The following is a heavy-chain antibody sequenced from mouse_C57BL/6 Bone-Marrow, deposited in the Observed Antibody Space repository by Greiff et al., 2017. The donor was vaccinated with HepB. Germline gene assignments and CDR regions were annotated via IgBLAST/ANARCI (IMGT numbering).Heavy chain of an antibody. D-gene: IGHD1-1*01. Sequence: VQLQQSGPELVKPGASVKISCKASGYSFTDYNMNWVMQSNGKSLEWIGVINPNYGTTSYNQKFKGKATLTVDQSSSTAYMQLNSLTSEDSAVYYCARFPGFITTVVGYFDVWGTGTTVTVSS. CDR3: ARFPGFITTVVGYFDV. CDR1: GYSFTDYN. J-gene: IGHJ1*03. CDR2: INPNYGTT. V-gene: IGHV1-39*01.